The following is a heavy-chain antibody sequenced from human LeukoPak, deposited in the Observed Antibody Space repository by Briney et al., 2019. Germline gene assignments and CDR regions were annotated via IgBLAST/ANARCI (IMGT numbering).Heavy chain of an antibody. CDR3: ARAPQRSYQHNWFDP. Sequence: SETLSLTCTVSGGSIKSHFWSWVRQPPGKRLEWIGYIFHSGSTNYNPSLKSRVTISVDTSKNQFSLKLSSVTAADTAVYYCARAPQRSYQHNWFDPWGQGTLVTVSS. D-gene: IGHD2-21*01. CDR1: GGSIKSHF. V-gene: IGHV4-59*11. CDR2: IFHSGST. J-gene: IGHJ5*02.